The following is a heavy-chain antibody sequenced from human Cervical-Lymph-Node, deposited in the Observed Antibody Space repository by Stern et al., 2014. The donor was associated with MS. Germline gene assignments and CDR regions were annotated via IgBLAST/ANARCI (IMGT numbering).Heavy chain of an antibody. Sequence: VQLVQSGAEVQKPGESLKLSCQGSAYTFTNFWIAWVRQGPGQGLEWLGFMLPRDTDIASSPSFPGHVPIPVDKSTSTTYLQWSSLKPSDTAMYYCARFHSNSGLDFWGQGTLVTVSS. CDR2: MLPRDTDI. D-gene: IGHD6-6*01. CDR3: ARFHSNSGLDF. CDR1: AYTFTNFW. J-gene: IGHJ4*02. V-gene: IGHV5-51*03.